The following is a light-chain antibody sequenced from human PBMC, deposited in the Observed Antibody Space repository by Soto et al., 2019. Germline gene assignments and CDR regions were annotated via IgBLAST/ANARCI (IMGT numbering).Light chain of an antibody. CDR2: DAS. CDR3: QQYNSYPYT. V-gene: IGKV1-5*01. Sequence: DIQMTQSPSILSASVGDRVTITCRDSQSISSWLAWYQQKPGKAPKLLIYDASSLESGVPSRFSGSGSGTEFTLTISSLQPDDFATYYCQQYNSYPYTFGQGTKLEIK. CDR1: QSISSW. J-gene: IGKJ2*01.